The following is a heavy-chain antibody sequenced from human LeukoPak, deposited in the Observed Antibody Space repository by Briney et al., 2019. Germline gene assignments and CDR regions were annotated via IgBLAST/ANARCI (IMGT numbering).Heavy chain of an antibody. V-gene: IGHV3-23*01. D-gene: IGHD2-2*01. CDR1: GFTFSSYA. J-gene: IGHJ3*02. CDR3: AKELGYCSSTSCYGIDAFDI. Sequence: GGSLRLSCAASGFTFSSYAMSWVRQAPGKGLEWVSAISGSGGSTYYADSVKGRFAISRDNSKNTLYLRMNSLRAEDTAVYYCAKELGYCSSTSCYGIDAFDIWGQGTMVTVSS. CDR2: ISGSGGST.